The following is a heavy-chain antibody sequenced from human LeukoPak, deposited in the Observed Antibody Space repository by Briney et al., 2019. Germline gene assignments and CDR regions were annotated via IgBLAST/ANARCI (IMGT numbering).Heavy chain of an antibody. CDR2: ITGNGRST. J-gene: IGHJ4*02. Sequence: GRSLRLSCAASGFTFDDYAMHWVRQAPGKGLEWVSTITGNGRSTYYADSVKGRFTISRDNSKNTLYLQMNSLRAEDTAVYYCVKDIVVVPAAINYYWGQGTLVTVSS. V-gene: IGHV3-23*01. D-gene: IGHD2-2*01. CDR3: VKDIVVVPAAINYY. CDR1: GFTFDDYA.